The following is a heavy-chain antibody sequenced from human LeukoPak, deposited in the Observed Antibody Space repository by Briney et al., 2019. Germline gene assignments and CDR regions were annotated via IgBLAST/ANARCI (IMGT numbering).Heavy chain of an antibody. D-gene: IGHD3-22*01. Sequence: SETLSLTCTVSGGSISRYFWTWLRQPPGKGLEWIGYISYIGSTHYNPSLKSRVTISIDTSQNQFSLKLTSVTAADTAVYYCAKRHSFDSSGYSVWGQGTLVTVSS. CDR3: AKRHSFDSSGYSV. J-gene: IGHJ4*02. CDR2: ISYIGST. CDR1: GGSISRYF. V-gene: IGHV4-59*08.